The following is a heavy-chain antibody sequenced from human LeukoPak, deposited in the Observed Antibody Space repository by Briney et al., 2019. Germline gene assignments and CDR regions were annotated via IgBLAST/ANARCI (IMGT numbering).Heavy chain of an antibody. Sequence: ASVKVSCKASGYTFTSYGISWVRQAPGQGLEWMGWISAYNGNTNYAQKLQGRVTMTTDTSTSTAYMELRSLRSDDTAVYYCARSIDYYSEGGPITMVRGVTIDYWGQGTLVTVSS. D-gene: IGHD3-10*01. CDR1: GYTFTSYG. V-gene: IGHV1-18*01. CDR3: ARSIDYYSEGGPITMVRGVTIDY. CDR2: ISAYNGNT. J-gene: IGHJ4*02.